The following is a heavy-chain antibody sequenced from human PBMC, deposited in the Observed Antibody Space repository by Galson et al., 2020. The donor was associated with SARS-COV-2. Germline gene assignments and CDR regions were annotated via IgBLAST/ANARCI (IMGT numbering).Heavy chain of an antibody. Sequence: SVKVSCKASGGTFSSYTISWVRQAPGQGLEWMGRIIPILGIANYAQKFQGRVTITADKSTSTAYMELSSLRSEDAAVYYCASGTGYSGYDSDYWGQGTLFTVSS. V-gene: IGHV1-69*02. CDR2: IIPILGIA. D-gene: IGHD5-12*01. CDR1: GGTFSSYT. CDR3: ASGTGYSGYDSDY. J-gene: IGHJ4*01.